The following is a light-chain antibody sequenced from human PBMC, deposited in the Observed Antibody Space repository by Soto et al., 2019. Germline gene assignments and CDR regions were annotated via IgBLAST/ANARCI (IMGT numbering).Light chain of an antibody. Sequence: QSALTQPASVSRSPGQSISISCTGTSSDVGGYNYVSWYQQHPGKAPKLMIYEVSNRPSGVSNRFSGSKSGNTASLTISGLQAEDEADYYCSSYTSSRVFGTGTKVTVL. V-gene: IGLV2-14*01. CDR2: EVS. J-gene: IGLJ1*01. CDR1: SSDVGGYNY. CDR3: SSYTSSRV.